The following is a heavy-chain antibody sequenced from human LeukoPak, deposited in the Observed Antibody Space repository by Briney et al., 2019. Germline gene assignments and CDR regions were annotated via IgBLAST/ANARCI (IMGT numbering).Heavy chain of an antibody. CDR1: GYTFTSYD. D-gene: IGHD3-10*01. Sequence: ASVKVSCKASGYTFTSYDINWVRQATGQGLEWMGWMNPNSGNTGYAQKFQGRVTMTRNTSISTAYMELSGLRSEDTAVYYCARSSLLWFGELSGVAWFDPWGQGTLVTVSS. J-gene: IGHJ5*02. CDR2: MNPNSGNT. CDR3: ARSSLLWFGELSGVAWFDP. V-gene: IGHV1-8*01.